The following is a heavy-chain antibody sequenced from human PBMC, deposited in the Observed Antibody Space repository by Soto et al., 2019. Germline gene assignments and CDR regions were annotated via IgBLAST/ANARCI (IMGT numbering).Heavy chain of an antibody. CDR1: GYSFTSYW. J-gene: IGHJ6*02. D-gene: IGHD3-22*01. CDR3: ATTYYYDSSGYYDFDYYYGMDV. Sequence: GESLKISCKGSGYSFTSYWIGWVRQMPGKGLEWMGIIYPGDSDTRYSPSFQGQVTISADKSISTAYLQWSSLKASDTAMYYCATTYYYDSSGYYDFDYYYGMDVWGQGTTVTVS. V-gene: IGHV5-51*01. CDR2: IYPGDSDT.